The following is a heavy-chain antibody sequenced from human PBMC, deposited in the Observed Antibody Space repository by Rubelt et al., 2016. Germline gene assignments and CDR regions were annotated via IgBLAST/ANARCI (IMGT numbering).Heavy chain of an antibody. CDR2: ISSSSSYI. Sequence: EVQLVESGGGLVKPGGSLRLSCAASGFTFSSYSMNWVRQAPGKGLEWVSSISSSSSYIYYADSVKGRFTISRDNAKNSLYLQMNSLRAEDTAVYYCARDSDCSGGSCYYPSPAFDIWGQGTMVTVSS. J-gene: IGHJ3*02. CDR3: ARDSDCSGGSCYYPSPAFDI. D-gene: IGHD2-15*01. CDR1: GFTFSSYS. V-gene: IGHV3-21*01.